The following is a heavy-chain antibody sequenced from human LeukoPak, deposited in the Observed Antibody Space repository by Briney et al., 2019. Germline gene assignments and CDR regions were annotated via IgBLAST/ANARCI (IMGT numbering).Heavy chain of an antibody. CDR2: ISGSGGST. CDR3: AKDHSRPWDAFDI. V-gene: IGHV3-23*01. CDR1: GFSFSGYA. Sequence: GGSLRLSCAASGFSFSGYAMSWVRQAPGKGLEWVSAISGSGGSTYYADSVKGRFTISRDNSKNTLYLQMNSLRAEDTAVYYCAKDHSRPWDAFDIWGQGTMVTVSS. D-gene: IGHD6-13*01. J-gene: IGHJ3*02.